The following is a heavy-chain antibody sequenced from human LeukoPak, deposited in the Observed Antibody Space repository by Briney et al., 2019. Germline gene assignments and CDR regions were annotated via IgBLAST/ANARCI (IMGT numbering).Heavy chain of an antibody. V-gene: IGHV3-64*01. CDR2: ISSNGGST. J-gene: IGHJ4*02. D-gene: IGHD5-18*01. CDR1: GFTFSSYA. Sequence: GGSLRLSCAASGFTFSSYAMHWVRQAPGKGLEYVSAISSNGGSTYYANSVKGRFTISRDNSKNTLYLQMGSLRAEDTAVYYCATGYSYVEYYLDYWGQGTLVTVSS. CDR3: ATGYSYVEYYLDY.